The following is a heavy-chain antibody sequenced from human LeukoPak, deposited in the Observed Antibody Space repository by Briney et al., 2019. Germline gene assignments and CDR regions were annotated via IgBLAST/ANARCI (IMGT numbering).Heavy chain of an antibody. CDR3: ARGGSDTAMAHDY. CDR2: INRDGSRT. D-gene: IGHD5-18*01. Sequence: GGSLRLSCAASGFTFSNHWMPWVRQAPGKGLMWVSRINRDGSRTDYADSVKGRFTISRDDAKNTLYLQANSLRAEDTAVYFCARGGSDTAMAHDYWGQGTLVTVSS. CDR1: GFTFSNHW. V-gene: IGHV3-74*01. J-gene: IGHJ4*02.